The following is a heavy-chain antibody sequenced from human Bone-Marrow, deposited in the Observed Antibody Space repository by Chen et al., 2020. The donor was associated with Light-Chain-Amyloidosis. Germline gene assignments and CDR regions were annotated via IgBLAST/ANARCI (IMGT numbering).Heavy chain of an antibody. CDR1: GATGGEYA. CDR2: IRPKAYGGTT. CDR3: TRDSLVASVRGMDV. Sequence: GGGGGLAGIGSGATGGEYAMSGVRQAPGKGLEWVGFIRPKAYGGTTDYAASVKGRFTISRDDSKSIAYLQRNSLKTEDTALYYCTRDSLVASVRGMDVWGQGTTVIVSS. J-gene: IGHJ6*02. D-gene: IGHD5-12*01. V-gene: IGHV3-49*04.